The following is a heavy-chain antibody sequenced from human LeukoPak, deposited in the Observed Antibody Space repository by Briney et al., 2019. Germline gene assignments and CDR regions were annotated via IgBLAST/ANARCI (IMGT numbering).Heavy chain of an antibody. CDR1: GGSFSGYY. CDR2: INYSGST. CDR3: ARVGENYYDSSGYYYVGGGAFDI. Sequence: SETLSLTCAVYGGSFSGYYWSWIRQPPGKGLEWIGNINYSGSTNYNPSLKSRVTISVDTSKNQFSLKLSSVTAADTAVYYCARVGENYYDSSGYYYVGGGAFDIWGQGTMVTVSS. J-gene: IGHJ3*02. D-gene: IGHD3-22*01. V-gene: IGHV4-59*01.